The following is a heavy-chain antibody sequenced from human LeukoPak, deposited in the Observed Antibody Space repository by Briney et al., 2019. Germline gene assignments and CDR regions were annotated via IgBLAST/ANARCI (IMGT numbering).Heavy chain of an antibody. D-gene: IGHD3-3*01. J-gene: IGHJ4*02. CDR1: GFTFDDYA. CDR2: ISWNSGSI. V-gene: IGHV3-9*01. CDR3: ARETGGAPRITIFGVLREGYFDY. Sequence: PGGSLRLSCAASGFTFDDYAMHWVRQAPGKGLEWVSGISWNSGSIGYADSVKGRFTISRDNAKNSLYLQMNSLRAEDTALYYCARETGGAPRITIFGVLREGYFDYWGQGTLVTVSS.